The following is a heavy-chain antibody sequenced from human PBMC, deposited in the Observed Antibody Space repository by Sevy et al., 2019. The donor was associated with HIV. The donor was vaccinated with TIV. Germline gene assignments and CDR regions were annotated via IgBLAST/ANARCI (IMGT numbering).Heavy chain of an antibody. V-gene: IGHV1-8*01. Sequence: ASVKVSCKASGYTFTSYDINWARQATGQGLEWMGWMNPNSGNTGYAQKFQGRVTMTRNTSISTAYMELSSLRSEDTAVYYCARMLGGTYAFDIWGQGTMVTVSS. CDR3: ARMLGGTYAFDI. CDR1: GYTFTSYD. J-gene: IGHJ3*02. CDR2: MNPNSGNT. D-gene: IGHD2-15*01.